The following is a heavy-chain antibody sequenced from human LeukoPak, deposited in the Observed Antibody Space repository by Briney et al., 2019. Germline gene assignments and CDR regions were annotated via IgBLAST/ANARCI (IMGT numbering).Heavy chain of an antibody. CDR1: GFTFSTYT. V-gene: IGHV3-23*01. Sequence: GGSLRLSCAASGFTFSTYTMYWVRHPPGKRLEWVSIIGSRGGGIHYADSVKGRFTLSRDNSKTALSLQMTSLRVEDTAVYYCAKALPRIRGWLPGGFDNWGQGTLVTVSS. J-gene: IGHJ4*02. CDR2: IGSRGGGI. D-gene: IGHD6-19*01. CDR3: AKALPRIRGWLPGGFDN.